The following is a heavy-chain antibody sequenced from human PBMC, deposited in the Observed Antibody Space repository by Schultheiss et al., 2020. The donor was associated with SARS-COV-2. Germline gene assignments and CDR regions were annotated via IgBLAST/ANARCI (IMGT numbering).Heavy chain of an antibody. Sequence: GGSLRLSCAASGFTFSNAWMSWVRQAPGKGLEWVGRIKSKTDGGTTDYAAPVKGRFTISRDDSKNTLYLQMNSLKTEDTAVYYCTTVETLYCTNGVCYPADYWGQGTLVTVSS. V-gene: IGHV3-15*01. CDR3: TTVETLYCTNGVCYPADY. CDR2: IKSKTDGGTT. CDR1: GFTFSNAW. D-gene: IGHD2-8*01. J-gene: IGHJ4*02.